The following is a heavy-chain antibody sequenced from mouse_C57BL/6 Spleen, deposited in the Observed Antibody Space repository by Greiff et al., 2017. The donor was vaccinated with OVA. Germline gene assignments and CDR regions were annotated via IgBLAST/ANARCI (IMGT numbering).Heavy chain of an antibody. CDR1: GYTFTNYW. J-gene: IGHJ4*01. V-gene: IGHV1-63*01. CDR2: IYPGGGYT. CDR3: ARGVDYAMDY. Sequence: VQLQQSGAELVRPGTSVKMSCKASGYTFTNYWIGWAKQRPGHGLEWIGDIYPGGGYTNYNEKFKGKATLTADKSSSTAYMQFSSLTSEDSAIYYCARGVDYAMDYWGQGTSVTVSS.